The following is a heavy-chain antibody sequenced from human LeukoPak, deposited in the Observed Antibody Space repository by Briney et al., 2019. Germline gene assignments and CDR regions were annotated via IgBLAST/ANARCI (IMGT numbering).Heavy chain of an antibody. V-gene: IGHV1-46*01. CDR1: GYTFTSYY. CDR2: INPSGGIT. D-gene: IGHD5-18*01. Sequence: ASVKVSCKASGYTFTSYYMHWVRQAPGQGLEWMGIINPSGGITSYAQKFQGRVTMTRDTSTSTVYMELSSLRSEDTAMYYCARSGDTAMATYWGQGTLVTVSS. CDR3: ARSGDTAMATY. J-gene: IGHJ4*02.